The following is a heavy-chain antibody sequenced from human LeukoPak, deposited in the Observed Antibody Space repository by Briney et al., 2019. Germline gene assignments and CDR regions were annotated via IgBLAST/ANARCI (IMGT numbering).Heavy chain of an antibody. D-gene: IGHD3-3*01. J-gene: IGHJ5*02. CDR3: ARRVTIFGGLDP. Sequence: GGSLRLSCAASGITFSSLWMSWFRQAPGKGLEWVADIKHDGSEEHYVASVKGRFTISRDNAKLYLQMNSLRAEDTAVYYCARRVTIFGGLDPWGQGTLVTVSS. CDR1: GITFSSLW. V-gene: IGHV3-7*03. CDR2: IKHDGSEE.